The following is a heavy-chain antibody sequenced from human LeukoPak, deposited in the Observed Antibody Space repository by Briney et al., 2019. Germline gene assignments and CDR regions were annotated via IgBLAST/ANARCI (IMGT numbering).Heavy chain of an antibody. CDR1: GGSFSGYY. Sequence: SETLSLTCAVDGGSFSGYYWSWIRQPPGKGLEWIGEINRSGSTNYNPSLNSRVTISVDTSKNQFSLTLRSVTAADTAVYYYTRVYYDILTGYYFQYYFDYWGQGTLVTVSS. D-gene: IGHD3-9*01. V-gene: IGHV4-34*01. CDR3: TRVYYDILTGYYFQYYFDY. CDR2: INRSGST. J-gene: IGHJ4*02.